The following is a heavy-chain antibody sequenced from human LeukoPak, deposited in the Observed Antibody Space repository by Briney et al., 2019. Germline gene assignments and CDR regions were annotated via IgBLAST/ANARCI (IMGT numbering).Heavy chain of an antibody. CDR1: GGSISSGGYY. CDR2: INHSGST. D-gene: IGHD3-22*01. Sequence: PSQTLSLTCTVSGGSISSGGYYWSWIRQPPGKGLEWIGEINHSGSTNYNPSLKSRVTISVDTSKNQFSLKLSSVTAADTAVYYCARGHQRDSSGYYYNYYYYGMDVWGQGTTVTVSS. CDR3: ARGHQRDSSGYYYNYYYYGMDV. V-gene: IGHV4-30-2*01. J-gene: IGHJ6*02.